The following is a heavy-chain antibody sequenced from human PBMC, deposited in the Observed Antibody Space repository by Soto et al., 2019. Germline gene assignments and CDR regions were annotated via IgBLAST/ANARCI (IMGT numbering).Heavy chain of an antibody. CDR1: GYTFTSYA. V-gene: IGHV1-3*05. CDR2: INAGNGNT. J-gene: IGHJ6*02. CDR3: AREQSYYGMDV. Sequence: QVQLVQSGAEEKKPGASVKVSCKASGYTFTSYAMHWVRQAPGQRLEWMGWINAGNGNTKYSQKFQGRVTITRDTSASTAYMELSSLRAEDTAVYYCAREQSYYGMDVWGQGTTVTVSS.